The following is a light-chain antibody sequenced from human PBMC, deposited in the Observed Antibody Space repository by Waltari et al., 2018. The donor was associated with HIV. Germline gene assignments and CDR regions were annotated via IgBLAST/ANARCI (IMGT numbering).Light chain of an antibody. CDR1: QSVSASY. CDR2: SAS. CDR3: QQYGSSPYT. J-gene: IGKJ2*01. V-gene: IGKV3-20*01. Sequence: EVVLTQSPGTLSLSPGERATISCRASQSVSASYFAWYQQKPGQAPRLLIYSASSRATGIPDRFSGSGSGTDFTLTISRLEPEDFAVYYCQQYGSSPYTFGRGTKLEIK.